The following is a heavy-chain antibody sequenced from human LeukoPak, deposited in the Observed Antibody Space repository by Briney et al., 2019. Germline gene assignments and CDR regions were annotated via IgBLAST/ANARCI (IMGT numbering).Heavy chain of an antibody. D-gene: IGHD2-15*01. CDR3: AADHCSGGSCYSVL. CDR2: IVVGSGNT. CDR1: GFTFTSSA. V-gene: IGHV1-58*02. J-gene: IGHJ4*02. Sequence: TSVKVSCTASGFTFTSSAMQWVRQARGQRLEWIGWIVVGSGNTNYAQKFQERVTITRDMSTSTAYMELSSLRSEDTAVYYCAADHCSGGSCYSVLWGQGTLVTVSS.